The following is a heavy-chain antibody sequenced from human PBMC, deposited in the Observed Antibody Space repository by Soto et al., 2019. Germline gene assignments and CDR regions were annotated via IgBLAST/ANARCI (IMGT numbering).Heavy chain of an antibody. CDR2: IYYSGST. J-gene: IGHJ4*02. CDR1: GGSISSGGYY. Sequence: SEPLSLTCAVSGGSISSGGYYWSWIRQPPGKGLEWIGYIYYSGSTNYNPSLKSRVTISVDTSKNQFSLKLSSVTAADTAVYYCARRYGGNFDYWGQGTLVTVSS. CDR3: ARRYGGNFDY. V-gene: IGHV4-61*08. D-gene: IGHD1-26*01.